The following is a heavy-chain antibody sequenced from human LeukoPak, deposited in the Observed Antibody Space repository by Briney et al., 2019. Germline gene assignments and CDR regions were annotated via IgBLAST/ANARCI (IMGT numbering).Heavy chain of an antibody. Sequence: LGESLKISCKGSGYSFTSYWIGWVRQMPGKGLEWMGIIYPGDSDTRYSPSFQGQVTISADKSTSTAYLQWSSLKASDTAMYYCARHVGYSSGLDAFDIWGQGTMVTVSS. CDR2: IYPGDSDT. J-gene: IGHJ3*02. CDR3: ARHVGYSSGLDAFDI. V-gene: IGHV5-51*01. D-gene: IGHD6-25*01. CDR1: GYSFTSYW.